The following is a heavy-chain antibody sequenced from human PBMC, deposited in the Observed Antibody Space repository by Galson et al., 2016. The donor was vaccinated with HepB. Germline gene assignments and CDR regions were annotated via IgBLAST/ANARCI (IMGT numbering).Heavy chain of an antibody. J-gene: IGHJ6*02. D-gene: IGHD3-22*01. V-gene: IGHV1-18*01. CDR1: GYTFNTYG. CDR3: ARTIQWLGQYYSYDAMGV. CDR2: ISGYDGST. Sequence: SVKVSCKASGYTFNTYGLSWVRQAPGLSPEWMGWISGYDGSTKYAQKFQARFTMTTDTSTSTVYMELKSLRSDDTAVYYCARTIQWLGQYYSYDAMGVGGQGTTVTVAS.